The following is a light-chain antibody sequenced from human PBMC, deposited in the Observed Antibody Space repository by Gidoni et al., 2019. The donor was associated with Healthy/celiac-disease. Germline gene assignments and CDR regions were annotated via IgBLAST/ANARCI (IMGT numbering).Light chain of an antibody. CDR3: QQYYSTPYT. Sequence: DIVMTQSPDYLAVSLGERATINCKSSQSVLYSSNNKNYLAWYQQKPGQPPKLLIYWASTRESGVPDRVSGSGSGTDFTLTISSLQAEDVAVYYCQQYYSTPYTFGQXTKLEIK. CDR2: WAS. V-gene: IGKV4-1*01. CDR1: QSVLYSSNNKNY. J-gene: IGKJ2*01.